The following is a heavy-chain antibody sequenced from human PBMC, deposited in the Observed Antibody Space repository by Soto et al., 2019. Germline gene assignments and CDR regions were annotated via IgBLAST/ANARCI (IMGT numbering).Heavy chain of an antibody. D-gene: IGHD3-3*01. CDR2: ISYDGSNK. Sequence: GGSLRLSCAASGFTFSSYGMHWVRQAPGKGLEWVAVISYDGSNKYYADSVKGRFTISRDNSKNTLYLQMNSLRAEDTAVYYCAKDLRWLQFSYFDYWGQGTLVTVSS. CDR3: AKDLRWLQFSYFDY. CDR1: GFTFSSYG. J-gene: IGHJ4*02. V-gene: IGHV3-30*18.